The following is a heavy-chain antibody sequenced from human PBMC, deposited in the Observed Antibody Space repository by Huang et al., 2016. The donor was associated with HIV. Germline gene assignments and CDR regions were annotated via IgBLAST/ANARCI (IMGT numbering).Heavy chain of an antibody. D-gene: IGHD6-19*01. V-gene: IGHV3-9*01. J-gene: IGHJ4*02. CDR1: GFKFDDYA. CDR2: IRWNSGDI. CDR3: VKDRRMRGSGWTFFDN. Sequence: EVQLEEFGGRLVQHGRSLRLSCATYGFKFDDYAMHWVWQVPGGGLGLVSGIRWNSGDILYADSVRGRFAISRDNAVESLYLQMDSLRRADTALYYCVKDRRMRGSGWTFFDNWGQGTLVDVSS.